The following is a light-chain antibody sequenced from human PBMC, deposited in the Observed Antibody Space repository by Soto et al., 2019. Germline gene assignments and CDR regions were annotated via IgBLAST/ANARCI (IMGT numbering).Light chain of an antibody. CDR3: QQYGGSPWT. CDR1: QTINSAY. J-gene: IGKJ1*01. Sequence: EVVLTQSPGTLSLSPGERATLSCRASQTINSAYLGWYQQKPGQAPRLLIYSASSRATGIPDRFSGSGSGTAFTLTISRLEPEDFAVYYCQQYGGSPWTFGQGTKVEIK. CDR2: SAS. V-gene: IGKV3-20*01.